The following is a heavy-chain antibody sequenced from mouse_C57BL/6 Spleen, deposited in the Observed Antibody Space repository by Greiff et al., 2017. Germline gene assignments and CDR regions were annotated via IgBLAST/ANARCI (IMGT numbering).Heavy chain of an antibody. CDR3: ARDNTRYAMDY. J-gene: IGHJ4*01. D-gene: IGHD5-1-1*01. CDR2: INYDGSST. V-gene: IGHV5-16*01. CDR1: GFTFSDYY. Sequence: DVKLVESEGGLVQPGSSMKLSCTASGFTFSDYYMAWVRQVPEKGLEWVANINYDGSSTYYLDSLKSRFIISRDNAKNILYLQMSSLKSEDTATYYCARDNTRYAMDYWGQGTSVTVSS.